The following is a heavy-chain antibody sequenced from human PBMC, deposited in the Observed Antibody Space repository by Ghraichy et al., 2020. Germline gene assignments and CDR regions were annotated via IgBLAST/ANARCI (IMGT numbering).Heavy chain of an antibody. CDR2: VGGGGSTR. CDR3: ASRYGDYAHHRDAFDI. Sequence: GGRGPGGGLGWGWYVGGGGSTRDCAGSVKGRFTISRDNAKNSLYLQMNSLRDEDTAVYYCASRYGDYAHHRDAFDIWGQGTMVTVSS. J-gene: IGHJ3*02. V-gene: IGHV3-48*02. D-gene: IGHD4-17*01.